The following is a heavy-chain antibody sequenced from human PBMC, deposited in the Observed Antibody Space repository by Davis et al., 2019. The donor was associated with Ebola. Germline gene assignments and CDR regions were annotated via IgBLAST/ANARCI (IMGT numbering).Heavy chain of an antibody. CDR1: GGSLSPHY. Sequence: MPSETLSLTCTVSGGSLSPHYWSWIRQSPGKGLEWIGDVYFSGSAKSNPSLRSRVTISVDTSKSQFSLKLSSVTAADTAVYYCARGRRYSYGPPRYWGQGTLVTVSS. D-gene: IGHD5-18*01. CDR2: VYFSGSA. V-gene: IGHV4-59*11. CDR3: ARGRRYSYGPPRY. J-gene: IGHJ4*02.